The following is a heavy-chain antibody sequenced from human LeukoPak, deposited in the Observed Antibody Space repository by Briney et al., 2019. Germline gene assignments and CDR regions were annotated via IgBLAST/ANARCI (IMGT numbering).Heavy chain of an antibody. CDR3: AKDPMVGVSNYYYYGMDV. D-gene: IGHD5/OR15-5a*01. CDR1: GFTFSSYG. CDR2: ISYDGSNK. V-gene: IGHV3-30*18. Sequence: GGSLRLSCAASGFTFSSYGMHWVRQAPGKGLEWVAVISYDGSNKYYADSVKGRFTISRDNSKNTLYLQMNSLRAEDTAVYYCAKDPMVGVSNYYYYGMDVWGQGTTVTVSS. J-gene: IGHJ6*02.